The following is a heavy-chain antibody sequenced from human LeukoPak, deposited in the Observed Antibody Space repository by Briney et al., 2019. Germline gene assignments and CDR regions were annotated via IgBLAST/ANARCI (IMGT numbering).Heavy chain of an antibody. CDR1: GFTVSSNY. CDR2: ISSSRSYI. CDR3: ARGPDKE. J-gene: IGHJ4*02. Sequence: GSLRLSCAASGFTVSSNYMSWVRQAPGKGLEWVSSISSSRSYIYYADSVKGRFTISRDNAKNSLYLQMNSLRAEDTAVYYCARGPDKEWGQGTLVTVSS. D-gene: IGHD3-9*01. V-gene: IGHV3-21*01.